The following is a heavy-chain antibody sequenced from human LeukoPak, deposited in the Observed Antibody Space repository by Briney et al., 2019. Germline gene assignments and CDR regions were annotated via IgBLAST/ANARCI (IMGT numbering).Heavy chain of an antibody. CDR3: ARDGSPLRFYEMDV. CDR2: ISNTGRTT. D-gene: IGHD2-2*03. Sequence: GGSLTLSCAPSGFTFSDYHMTWIRQAPGKGLEWISYISNTGRTTYYADSVKGRFTISRDDAKNSLFPEMNILRAEDTAVYYCARDGSPLRFYEMDVWGKGTTVIVSS. CDR1: GFTFSDYH. J-gene: IGHJ6*04. V-gene: IGHV3-11*04.